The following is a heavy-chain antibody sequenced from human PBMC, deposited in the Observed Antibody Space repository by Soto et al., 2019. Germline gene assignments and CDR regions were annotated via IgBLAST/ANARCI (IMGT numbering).Heavy chain of an antibody. V-gene: IGHV1-18*01. CDR2: ISAYNANI. D-gene: IGHD1-26*01. Sequence: ASVKFSCKASGYTFTSYGISWVRQTPGQGLEWMGWISAYNANINYAQKLQGRVTMTTDTSTNTAYMELRSLRSDDTAVYFCARDRLGATGDYWGQGTLDTVSS. CDR3: ARDRLGATGDY. J-gene: IGHJ4*02. CDR1: GYTFTSYG.